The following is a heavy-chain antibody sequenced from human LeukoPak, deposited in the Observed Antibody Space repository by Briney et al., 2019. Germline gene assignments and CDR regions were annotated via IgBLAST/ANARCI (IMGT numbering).Heavy chain of an antibody. Sequence: PGGSLRLSYAASGFTFSSHSMNWVRQAPGKGLEWVSSIRSSSSYIYYADSVKGRFTISRDNAKNSLYLQMNSLRAEDTAVYYCARSYSSSPYYYYYMDVWGKGTTVTVSS. CDR3: ARSYSSSPYYYYYMDV. CDR1: GFTFSSHS. CDR2: IRSSSSYI. J-gene: IGHJ6*03. D-gene: IGHD6-6*01. V-gene: IGHV3-21*01.